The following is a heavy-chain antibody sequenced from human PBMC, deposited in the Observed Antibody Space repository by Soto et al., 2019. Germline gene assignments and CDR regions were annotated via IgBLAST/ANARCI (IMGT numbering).Heavy chain of an antibody. D-gene: IGHD5-18*01. CDR2: TSYDENNR. V-gene: IGHV3-30-3*01. CDR1: GFTFRSYA. CDR3: ARAMDIAMASKDKWFEP. Sequence: QVQLVESGGGVVQPGRSLRLSCEASGFTFRSYAMHWVRQAPGKGLEWVASTSYDENNRYYTDSVKGRFTISRDNSKNTLYLQVNSLKAEETAVNYCARAMDIAMASKDKWFEPWGEGTLVTVSS. J-gene: IGHJ5*02.